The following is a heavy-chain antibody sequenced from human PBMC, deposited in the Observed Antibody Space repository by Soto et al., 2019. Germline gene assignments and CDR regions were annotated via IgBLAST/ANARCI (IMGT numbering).Heavy chain of an antibody. J-gene: IGHJ3*01. CDR1: GLTFSSYA. V-gene: IGHV3-23*01. Sequence: EVQLLESGGGLVQPGGSLRLSCAASGLTFSSYAMSWVRQAPGEGLQWVSLISGTGRSTNYADSVKGRFTISRDNSKNTVYLQQNSLRAEDTAVYFCAKNMLSGAAADAFDVWGQGTMVTVSS. D-gene: IGHD3-16*01. CDR2: ISGTGRST. CDR3: AKNMLSGAAADAFDV.